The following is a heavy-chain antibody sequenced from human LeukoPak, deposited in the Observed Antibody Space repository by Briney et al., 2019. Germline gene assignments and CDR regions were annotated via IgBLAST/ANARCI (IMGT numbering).Heavy chain of an antibody. J-gene: IGHJ6*02. V-gene: IGHV3-30*18. CDR1: GFTFSSYG. CDR2: ISYDGSNK. Sequence: PGGSLRLSCAASGFTFSSYGMHWGRQAPGKGLEWVAVISYDGSNKYYADSVKGRFTISRDNSKNTLYLQMNSLRAEDTAVYYCAKDGPQGYYYYGMDVWGQGTTVTVSS. CDR3: AKDGPQGYYYYGMDV.